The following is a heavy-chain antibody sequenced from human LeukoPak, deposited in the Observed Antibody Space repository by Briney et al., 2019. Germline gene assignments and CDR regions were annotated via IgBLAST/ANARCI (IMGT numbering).Heavy chain of an antibody. CDR3: ARGQEFLEWLLWEGFDY. CDR1: GGSFSGYY. J-gene: IGHJ4*02. CDR2: VNHSGST. Sequence: KPSATLFLTCAVSGGSFSGYYWSWIRQPPGKGLEWIGEVNHSGSTNYNPSLKSRVTISVDTSKNQFSLKLSSVTAADTAVYYCARGQEFLEWLLWEGFDYWGQGTLVTVSS. V-gene: IGHV4-34*01. D-gene: IGHD3-3*01.